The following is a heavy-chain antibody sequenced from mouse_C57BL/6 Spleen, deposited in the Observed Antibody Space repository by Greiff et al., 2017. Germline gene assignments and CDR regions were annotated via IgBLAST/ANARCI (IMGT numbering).Heavy chain of an antibody. CDR1: GYAFSSYW. V-gene: IGHV1-80*01. J-gene: IGHJ4*01. CDR3: ARGRDYYGSYAMDY. D-gene: IGHD1-1*01. CDR2: IYPGDGDT. Sequence: QVQLQQSGAELVKPGASVKISCKASGYAFSSYWMNWVKQRPGKGLEWIGQIYPGDGDTNYNGKFKGKATLTADKYSSTAYMQLSSLTSEDSAVYFCARGRDYYGSYAMDYWGQGTSVTVSS.